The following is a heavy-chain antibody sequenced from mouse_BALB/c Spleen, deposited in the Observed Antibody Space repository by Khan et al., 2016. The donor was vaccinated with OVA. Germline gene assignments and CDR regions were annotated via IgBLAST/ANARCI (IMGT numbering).Heavy chain of an antibody. CDR1: GYSITSDYA. V-gene: IGHV3-2*02. J-gene: IGHJ2*01. Sequence: EVELVESGPGLVKPSQSLSLTCTVTGYSITSDYAWHWIRQFPGNKVEWMGYISYSGRTSYNPSLKSRISITRNTSKNQFFLQLNSVTTEDTATYSGARSVTITTVVATDFDYWGQGTTLTVTS. CDR3: ARSVTITTVVATDFDY. CDR2: ISYSGRT. D-gene: IGHD1-1*01.